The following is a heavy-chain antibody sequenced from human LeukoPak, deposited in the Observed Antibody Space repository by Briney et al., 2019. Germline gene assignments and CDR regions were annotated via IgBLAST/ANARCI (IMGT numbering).Heavy chain of an antibody. Sequence: GTSLRLSCAASGFTFSSYGMHWVRQAPGKWLGWVTLILYDGSNKYYAESVKGRFTISRDNSENTLYLQMNSLRAEDTAVYYCARDKGYSYGHAFDYWGQGTLVTVSS. CDR2: ILYDGSNK. J-gene: IGHJ4*02. V-gene: IGHV3-33*01. CDR3: ARDKGYSYGHAFDY. CDR1: GFTFSSYG. D-gene: IGHD5-18*01.